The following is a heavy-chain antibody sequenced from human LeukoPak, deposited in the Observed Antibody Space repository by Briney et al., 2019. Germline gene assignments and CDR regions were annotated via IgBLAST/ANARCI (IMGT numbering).Heavy chain of an antibody. J-gene: IGHJ5*02. CDR2: INHSGST. CDR3: ARGLGSGSPSNWFDP. V-gene: IGHV4-34*01. D-gene: IGHD3-10*01. Sequence: SETLSLTCAVYGGSFSGYYWSWLRQPPGKGLEWIGEINHSGSTNYNPSLKSRVTISVDTSKNQFSLKLSSVTAADTAVYYCARGLGSGSPSNWFDPWGQGTLVTVSS. CDR1: GGSFSGYY.